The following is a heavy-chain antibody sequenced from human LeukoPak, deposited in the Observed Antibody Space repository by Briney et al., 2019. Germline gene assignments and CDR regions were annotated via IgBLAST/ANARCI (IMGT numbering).Heavy chain of an antibody. D-gene: IGHD2-2*01. CDR2: INPNSGGT. Sequence: ASVKVSCKASGYTFTGYYMHWVRQAPGQGLEWMGRINPNSGGTNYAQKFQGRVTMTRDTSISTAYKELSRLRSDDTAVYYCAREKGSSSTSCFDYWGQGTLVTVSS. CDR1: GYTFTGYY. V-gene: IGHV1-2*06. CDR3: AREKGSSSTSCFDY. J-gene: IGHJ4*02.